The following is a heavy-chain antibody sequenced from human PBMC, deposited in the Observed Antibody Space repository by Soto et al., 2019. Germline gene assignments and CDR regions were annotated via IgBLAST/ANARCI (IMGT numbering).Heavy chain of an antibody. V-gene: IGHV3-23*01. CDR2: INGGSSTT. D-gene: IGHD1-26*01. CDR1: GFTFSSYA. J-gene: IGHJ3*02. Sequence: EVQLLESGGDLVQPGGSLRLSCAASGFTFSSYAVNWVRQAPGKGREWVSAINGGSSTTYYADSVKGRFTISRDNSRNTLYLQMNSLRAEDTAIYYCARVIMGAMVHAFEIWGQGTMVAVSS. CDR3: ARVIMGAMVHAFEI.